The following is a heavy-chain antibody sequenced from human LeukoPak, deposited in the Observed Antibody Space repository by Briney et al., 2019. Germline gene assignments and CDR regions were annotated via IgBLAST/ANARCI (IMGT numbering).Heavy chain of an antibody. CDR2: ISYDGSNK. CDR3: AKDAAGYSNPQFFDN. V-gene: IGHV3-30-3*01. D-gene: IGHD4-11*01. J-gene: IGHJ4*02. CDR1: GFTFSSYA. Sequence: GGSLRLSCAASGFTFSSYAMHWVRQAPGKGLEWVAVISYDGSNKYYADSVKGRFTISRDNSKNTMYLQMSSLRAEDTAVYYCAKDAAGYSNPQFFDNWGQGTLVTVSS.